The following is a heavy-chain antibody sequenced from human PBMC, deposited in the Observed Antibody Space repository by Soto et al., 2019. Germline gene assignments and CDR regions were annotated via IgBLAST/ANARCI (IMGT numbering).Heavy chain of an antibody. V-gene: IGHV3-23*01. D-gene: IGHD4-4*01. CDR3: ATFITVTNTDS. J-gene: IGHJ4*02. CDR2: ISGSGDVS. CDR1: GFIFSNYA. Sequence: PGGSLRLSCAASGFIFSNYATSWVRQAPGKGLEWVSTISGSGDVSHYADSVKDRFTISRDNSKNNMYLHMNSLRAEDTAMYYCATFITVTNTDSWGQGTLVTFSS.